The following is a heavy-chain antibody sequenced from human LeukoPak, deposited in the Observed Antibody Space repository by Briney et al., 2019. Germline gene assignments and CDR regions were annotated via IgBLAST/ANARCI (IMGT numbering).Heavy chain of an antibody. D-gene: IGHD2-15*01. J-gene: IGHJ5*02. CDR2: LYHTGST. CDR3: ARHSRRQRAANWFDP. CDR1: GYSISSGYY. V-gene: IGHV4-38-2*02. Sequence: SETLSLTCTVSGYSISSGYYWGWIRQPPGTGLEWIGNLYHTGSTYYSPSLKSRVTISVDTSKNQFSLKLSSVTAADTAVYYCARHSRRQRAANWFDPWGQGTLVTVSS.